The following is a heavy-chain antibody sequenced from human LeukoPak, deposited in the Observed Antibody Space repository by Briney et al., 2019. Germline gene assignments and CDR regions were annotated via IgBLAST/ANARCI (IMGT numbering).Heavy chain of an antibody. CDR2: IYTGDSDT. J-gene: IGHJ3*02. CDR1: CYGFTTYW. CDR3: ARGIAAVTAMDAFDI. D-gene: IGHD2-21*02. Sequence: GAPLHIPSKGFCYGFTTYWIGGGRAMPGRGRGWRVIIYTGDSDTRYSTSFHGQVTISAHKSITPAYLQWSSLKASDAAMSYCARGIAAVTAMDAFDIWGQGTMVTVSS. V-gene: IGHV5-51*01.